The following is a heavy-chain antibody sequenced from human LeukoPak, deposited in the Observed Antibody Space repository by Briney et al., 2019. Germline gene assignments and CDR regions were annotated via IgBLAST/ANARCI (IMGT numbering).Heavy chain of an antibody. CDR1: GFTFSSYA. J-gene: IGHJ4*02. Sequence: GGSLRLSCAASGFTFSSYAMCWVRQAPGKGLEWVSAISGSGGSTYYADSVKGRFTISRDNSKNTQYLQMNSLRDEDTAVYYCAKCLYSSGWYYFDYWGQGTLVTVSS. CDR3: AKCLYSSGWYYFDY. D-gene: IGHD6-19*01. CDR2: ISGSGGST. V-gene: IGHV3-23*01.